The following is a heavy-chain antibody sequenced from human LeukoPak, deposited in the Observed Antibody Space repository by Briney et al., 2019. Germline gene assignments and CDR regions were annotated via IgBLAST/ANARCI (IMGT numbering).Heavy chain of an antibody. Sequence: GGSLRLSCVASGFTFSGYAISWVRQAPGEGLEWVSSISGSGANTNSADSVKGRFTISRDNSKNTVFLQMNTLRAGDTAVYFCATGSSSGWYYFDYWGQGTLVTVSS. V-gene: IGHV3-23*01. D-gene: IGHD6-13*01. CDR3: ATGSSSGWYYFDY. J-gene: IGHJ4*02. CDR1: GFTFSGYA. CDR2: ISGSGANT.